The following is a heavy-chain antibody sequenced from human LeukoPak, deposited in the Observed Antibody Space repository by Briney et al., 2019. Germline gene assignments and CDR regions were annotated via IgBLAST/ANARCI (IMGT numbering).Heavy chain of an antibody. CDR3: ARGGYGYVLDY. CDR2: INWNGGST. CDR1: GFTFDDYG. Sequence: GGSLRLSCAASGFTFDDYGMSWVRQAPGKGLEWVSGINWNGGSTGYADSVKGRFTVSRDNAKNSLYLQMNSLRAEDTALYYCARGGYGYVLDYWGQGTLVTVSS. V-gene: IGHV3-20*04. J-gene: IGHJ4*02. D-gene: IGHD5-18*01.